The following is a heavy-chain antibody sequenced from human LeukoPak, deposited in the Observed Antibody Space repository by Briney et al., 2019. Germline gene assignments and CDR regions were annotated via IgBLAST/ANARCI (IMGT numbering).Heavy chain of an antibody. CDR3: ARHVGDYDLLTGYGY. CDR2: ISGSVSNT. V-gene: IGHV3-23*01. D-gene: IGHD3-9*01. Sequence: PGGSLSLSCAASGFTFSTYAMSWVRQAPGKGLEWVSVISGSVSNTYSADSVKGRFTISKNKSKDTLYLQMNSLRAEDTAVYYCARHVGDYDLLTGYGYWGQGTLVTVSS. J-gene: IGHJ4*02. CDR1: GFTFSTYA.